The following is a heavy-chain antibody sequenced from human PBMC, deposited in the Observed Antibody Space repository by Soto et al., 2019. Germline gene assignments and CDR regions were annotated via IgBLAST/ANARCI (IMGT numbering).Heavy chain of an antibody. J-gene: IGHJ3*02. Sequence: EVHLVESGGGLVQPGGSLRLSCTGSGFSLSGSWMHWVRQVPGEGLVWVSRIHRDGSSTTYADSVKGRFTISRDNAKNTVYLQMNSLRVEDTAVYYCARDESGTYTPADDAFHIWGQGTMVIVSS. CDR2: IHRDGSST. CDR1: GFSLSGSW. V-gene: IGHV3-74*01. D-gene: IGHD4-4*01. CDR3: ARDESGTYTPADDAFHI.